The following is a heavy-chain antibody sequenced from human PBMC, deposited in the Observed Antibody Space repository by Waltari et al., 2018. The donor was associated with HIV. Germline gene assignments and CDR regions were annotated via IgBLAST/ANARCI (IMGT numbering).Heavy chain of an antibody. CDR1: NDDGPSFSDYWWSFRDYY. Sequence: QVQLHQWGAGLLKPSETLSLTCAVYNDDGPSFSDYWWSFRDYYWTWMRQSPVKGLEWIGEVDHTGSTNYNGAFRGRVSVSVDTSKKQFSLRLSSVSDADTAVYFCARAVGYDYVWGSYADFWAQGTQVTVSS. CDR2: VDHTGST. D-gene: IGHD3-16*01. CDR3: ARAVGYDYVWGSYADF. V-gene: IGHV4-34*01. J-gene: IGHJ4*02.